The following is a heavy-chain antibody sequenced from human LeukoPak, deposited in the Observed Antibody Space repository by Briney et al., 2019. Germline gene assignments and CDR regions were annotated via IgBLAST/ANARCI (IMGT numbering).Heavy chain of an antibody. CDR3: ARGDHYDFWSGYSFDY. CDR1: GGSISSADYY. V-gene: IGHV4-30-4*01. CDR2: IYYSGST. J-gene: IGHJ4*02. D-gene: IGHD3-3*01. Sequence: SETLSLTCTVSGGSISSADYYWSWIRQPPGKGLEWIGYIYYSGSTYYNPSLKSRVTISVDRSKNQFSLKLSSVTAADTAVYYCARGDHYDFWSGYSFDYWGQGTLVTVSS.